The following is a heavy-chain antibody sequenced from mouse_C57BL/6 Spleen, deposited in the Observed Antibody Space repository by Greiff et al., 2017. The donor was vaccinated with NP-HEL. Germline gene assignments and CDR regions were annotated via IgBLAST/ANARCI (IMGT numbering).Heavy chain of an antibody. Sequence: VKLQQSGAELARPGASVKLSCKASGYTFPSYGLSWVKQRPGQGLAWIGELYPRSGNTYYNEKFKGKATLTADKSSSTAYMELRSLTSEDSAVYFCARTELDYAMDYWGQGTSVTVSS. V-gene: IGHV1-81*01. CDR1: GYTFPSYG. D-gene: IGHD4-1*01. J-gene: IGHJ4*01. CDR2: LYPRSGNT. CDR3: ARTELDYAMDY.